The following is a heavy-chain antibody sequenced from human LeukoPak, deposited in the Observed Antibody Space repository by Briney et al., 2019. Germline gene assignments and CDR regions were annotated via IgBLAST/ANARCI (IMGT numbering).Heavy chain of an antibody. CDR1: GGSTGGYY. Sequence: SETLSLTCTVSGGSTGGYYWSWIRQPPEKGLEWIGYFYYSGSTNYSPSLKSRVTMSLDTSKKQLSLRLSSVTAADTAVYYCARGVMEVVAYFDYWGQGTLVTVSS. D-gene: IGHD2-15*01. V-gene: IGHV4-59*01. J-gene: IGHJ4*02. CDR3: ARGVMEVVAYFDY. CDR2: FYYSGST.